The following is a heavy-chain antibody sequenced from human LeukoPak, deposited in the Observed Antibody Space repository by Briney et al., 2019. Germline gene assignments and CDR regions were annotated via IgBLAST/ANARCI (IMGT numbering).Heavy chain of an antibody. D-gene: IGHD3-22*01. V-gene: IGHV4-59*01. J-gene: IGHJ3*02. CDR1: GGSISSYY. CDR2: IYYSGST. Sequence: SETLSLTCTVSGGSISSYYWSWIRQPPGKGLGWIGYIYYSGSTNYNPSLKSRVTISVDTSKNQFSLKLSSVTAADTAVYYCARERVSYYYDSSGYYSAFDIWGQGTMVTVSS. CDR3: ARERVSYYYDSSGYYSAFDI.